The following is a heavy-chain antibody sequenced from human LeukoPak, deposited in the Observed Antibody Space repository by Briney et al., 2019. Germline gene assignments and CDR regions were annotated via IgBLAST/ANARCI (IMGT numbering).Heavy chain of an antibody. CDR1: GFSFSSYW. D-gene: IGHD6-19*01. CDR3: ARASAVAGTRYY. V-gene: IGHV3-7*01. J-gene: IGHJ4*02. Sequence: GGSLRLSCTASGFSFSSYWMSWVRQAPGKGLEWVANIKQDGSDKYYVDSVKGRFTISRDNAKNSLYLQMNSLRAEDSALYYCARASAVAGTRYYWGQGTLVTVSS. CDR2: IKQDGSDK.